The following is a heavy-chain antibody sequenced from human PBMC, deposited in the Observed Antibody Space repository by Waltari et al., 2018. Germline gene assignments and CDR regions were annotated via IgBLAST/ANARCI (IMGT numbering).Heavy chain of an antibody. D-gene: IGHD4-4*01. Sequence: EVPLVASGGGLVQPGGSFRHSGEASRFTFSNYILHWARQAPGKGLEWVSSISSSSSYIYYADSVKGLFTISRDNAKNSLYLQMNSLRAEDTAVYYCARDSTSPDFDYWGQGTLVTVSS. V-gene: IGHV3-21*03. CDR2: ISSSSSYI. CDR1: RFTFSNYI. J-gene: IGHJ4*02. CDR3: ARDSTSPDFDY.